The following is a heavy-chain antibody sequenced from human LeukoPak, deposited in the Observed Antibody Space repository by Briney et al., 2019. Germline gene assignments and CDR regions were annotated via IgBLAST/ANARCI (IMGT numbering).Heavy chain of an antibody. D-gene: IGHD5-12*01. Sequence: PGGSLRLSCAASGFTFSSYSMNWVRQAPGKGLEWVSSISSSSSYIYYADSVKGRFTISRDNAKISLYLQMNSLRAEDTAVYYCARGDSGYDSAFDYWGQGTLVTVSS. CDR2: ISSSSSYI. CDR3: ARGDSGYDSAFDY. J-gene: IGHJ4*02. V-gene: IGHV3-21*01. CDR1: GFTFSSYS.